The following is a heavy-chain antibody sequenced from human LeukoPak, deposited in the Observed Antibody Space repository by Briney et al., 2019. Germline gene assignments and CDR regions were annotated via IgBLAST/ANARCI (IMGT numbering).Heavy chain of an antibody. CDR1: GGSISSSSYY. D-gene: IGHD3-22*01. Sequence: SETLSLTCTVSGGSISSSSYYRGWIRQPPGTGLEWIGSIYYSGSTYYNPSLKSRVTISVDTSKNQFSLKLSSVTAADTAVYYCARHGRTDYYDSNPYYFDYWGQGTLVTVSS. V-gene: IGHV4-39*01. CDR2: IYYSGST. J-gene: IGHJ4*02. CDR3: ARHGRTDYYDSNPYYFDY.